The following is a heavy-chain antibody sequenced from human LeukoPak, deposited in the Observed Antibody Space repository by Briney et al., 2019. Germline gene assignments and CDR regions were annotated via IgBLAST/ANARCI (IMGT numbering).Heavy chain of an antibody. D-gene: IGHD3-16*01. CDR2: IYTGGTT. V-gene: IGHV3-53*01. Sequence: AGGSLRLSCAASGFTVSGTHMSWVRQAPGKGLEWVSAIYTGGTTYYSDSVEGRFTISRDKSKNTLYLQMDSLRVEDTAVHYCARDQATSGGGLDSWGQGTLVTVSS. CDR1: GFTVSGTH. J-gene: IGHJ4*02. CDR3: ARDQATSGGGLDS.